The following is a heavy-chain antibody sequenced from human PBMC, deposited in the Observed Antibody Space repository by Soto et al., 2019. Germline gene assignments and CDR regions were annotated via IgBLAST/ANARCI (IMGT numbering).Heavy chain of an antibody. D-gene: IGHD2-15*01. J-gene: IGHJ4*02. CDR2: IYGSGGT. V-gene: IGHV3-53*05. CDR3: ARPPVIDIVVPPDY. CDR1: GFTVSGTY. Sequence: EVRLVETGGGLIQPGGSLRLSCAASGFTVSGTYMTWVRQAPGKGLECVSVIYGSGGTNYADSVKGRFTISRDGSHNTLYLQMNGLRAEDTAVYYCARPPVIDIVVPPDYWGQGTLVTVSS.